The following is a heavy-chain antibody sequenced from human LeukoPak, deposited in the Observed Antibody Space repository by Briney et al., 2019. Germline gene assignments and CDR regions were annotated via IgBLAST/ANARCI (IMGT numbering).Heavy chain of an antibody. CDR3: ARGMATTDAFDI. D-gene: IGHD5-24*01. CDR2: INPNSGGT. V-gene: IGHV1-2*02. Sequence: ASVKVSCKASGYTFTGYCMHWVRQAPGQGLEWMGWINPNSGGTNYAQKFQGRVTMTRGTSISTAYMELSRLRSDDTAVYYCARGMATTDAFDIWGQGTMVTVSS. CDR1: GYTFTGYC. J-gene: IGHJ3*02.